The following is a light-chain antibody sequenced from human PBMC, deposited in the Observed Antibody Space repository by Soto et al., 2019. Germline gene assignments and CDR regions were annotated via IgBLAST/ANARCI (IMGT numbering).Light chain of an antibody. J-gene: IGLJ2*01. CDR1: SGSIASNY. Sequence: FMLTQPHSVSESPGKTVTISCTRSSGSIASNYVQWYQQRPGSAPTTVIYEDNQRPSGVPDRFSGSIDSSSNSASLTISGLKTEDEADYYCQSYDSSHQVFGGGTKVTVL. V-gene: IGLV6-57*04. CDR2: EDN. CDR3: QSYDSSHQV.